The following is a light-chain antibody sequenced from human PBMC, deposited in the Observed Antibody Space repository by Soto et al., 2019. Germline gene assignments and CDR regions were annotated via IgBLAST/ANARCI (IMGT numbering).Light chain of an antibody. Sequence: EIVMTQSPATLYVSPGERATLSCRASQSVSSNLAWYQQKPGQAPRLLIYGASTRATGIPARFSGIGSRTAFTLTISSVPYEDVEISYCQQYNNWPQSFGRGTKVEIK. CDR2: GAS. CDR3: QQYNNWPQS. J-gene: IGKJ1*01. V-gene: IGKV3-15*01. CDR1: QSVSSN.